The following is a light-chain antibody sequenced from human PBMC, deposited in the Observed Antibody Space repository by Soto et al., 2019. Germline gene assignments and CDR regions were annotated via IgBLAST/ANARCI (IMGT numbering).Light chain of an antibody. J-gene: IGLJ1*01. CDR1: SADVGRYNL. CDR2: EDD. V-gene: IGLV2-23*01. CDR3: CAYAGTSVFYV. Sequence: QSALTQPASVSGSPGQSITISCTGTSADVGRYNLVSWYQHHPGRAPKLMIYEDDQRPSGVSNRFSASKSGNTASLTISGLQAEDEADYYCCAYAGTSVFYVFGTGTKLTVL.